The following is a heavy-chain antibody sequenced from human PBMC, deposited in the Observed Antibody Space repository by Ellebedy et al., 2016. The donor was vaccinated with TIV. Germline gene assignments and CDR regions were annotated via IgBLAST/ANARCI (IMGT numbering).Heavy chain of an antibody. CDR3: AREPGPGDYYGTSDYDDF. CDR1: GFTFSRYW. CDR2: ISGSGGGT. Sequence: GGSLRLSCAASGFTFSRYWMSWVRQAPGKGLEWVSSISGSGGGTYFTDSVEGRFTISRDNSKNTLYLQMNALRAEDTAVYYCAREPGPGDYYGTSDYDDFWGQGTLVTVSS. J-gene: IGHJ4*02. V-gene: IGHV3-23*01. D-gene: IGHD3-22*01.